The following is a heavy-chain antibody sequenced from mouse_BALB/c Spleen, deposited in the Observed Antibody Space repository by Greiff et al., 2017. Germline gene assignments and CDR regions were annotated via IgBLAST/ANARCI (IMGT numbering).Heavy chain of an antibody. D-gene: IGHD2-14*01. Sequence: EVKLMESGGGLVKPGGSLKLSCAASGFTFSSYAMSWVRQTPEKRLEWVATISSGGSYTYYPDSVKGRFTISRDNAKNTLYLQMSSLRSEDTAMYYCARDYRYFDYWGQGTTLTVSS. J-gene: IGHJ2*01. V-gene: IGHV5-9-3*01. CDR2: ISSGGSYT. CDR3: ARDYRYFDY. CDR1: GFTFSSYA.